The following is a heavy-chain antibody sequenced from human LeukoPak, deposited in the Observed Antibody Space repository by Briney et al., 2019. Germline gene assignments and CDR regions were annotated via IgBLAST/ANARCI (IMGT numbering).Heavy chain of an antibody. Sequence: GGSLRLSCAASGFTFSSYAMHWVRQAPGKGLEWVAVIRYDGSNKYYADSVKGRFTISRDNSKNTLYLQMNSLRAEDTAVYYCARDRAGGDDAFDIWGQGTMVTVSS. J-gene: IGHJ3*02. V-gene: IGHV3-33*08. CDR3: ARDRAGGDDAFDI. CDR2: IRYDGSNK. CDR1: GFTFSSYA. D-gene: IGHD2-21*02.